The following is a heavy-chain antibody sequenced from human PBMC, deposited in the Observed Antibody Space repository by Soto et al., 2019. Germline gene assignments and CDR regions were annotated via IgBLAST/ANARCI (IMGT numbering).Heavy chain of an antibody. Sequence: PGGSLRLSCTASGFTFSRYYMQGVRQAPGKGLVWVSHINSDGTSTTLADSVKGRFTISRDNAKNTLYLQMNSLRVEDTAMYYCVRDNYGVDYWGRGTLVTVSS. D-gene: IGHD3-16*01. CDR2: INSDGTST. V-gene: IGHV3-74*03. CDR1: GFTFSRYY. CDR3: VRDNYGVDY. J-gene: IGHJ4*02.